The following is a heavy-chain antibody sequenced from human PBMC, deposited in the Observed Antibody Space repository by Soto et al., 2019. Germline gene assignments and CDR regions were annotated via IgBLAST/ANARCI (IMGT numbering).Heavy chain of an antibody. V-gene: IGHV5-10-1*01. D-gene: IGHD3-3*01. J-gene: IGHJ4*02. Sequence: GESLKISCKCSGYSFTSYWISWVRQMPGKGLEWMGSIDPSDSYTNYSPSFQGHVTISADKSISTAYLQWSSLKASDNAMYYCARSNTIFGVVIIPFDYWGQGTLVTVSS. CDR2: IDPSDSYT. CDR1: GYSFTSYW. CDR3: ARSNTIFGVVIIPFDY.